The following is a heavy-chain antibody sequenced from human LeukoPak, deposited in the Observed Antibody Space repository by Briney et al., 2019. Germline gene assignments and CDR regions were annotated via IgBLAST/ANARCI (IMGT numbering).Heavy chain of an antibody. J-gene: IGHJ4*02. CDR1: GFTFSHYW. D-gene: IGHD3-22*01. V-gene: IGHV3-74*01. CDR2: TNTDGRST. CDR3: VPTDSSGLD. Sequence: GGSLRLSCAASGFTFSHYWMHWVRQAPGKGLVWVSRTNTDGRSTSYVDSVKGRFTISRDNANNPMYVQMNSLRAEDTAMYYCVPTDSSGLDWGQGTLVTVSS.